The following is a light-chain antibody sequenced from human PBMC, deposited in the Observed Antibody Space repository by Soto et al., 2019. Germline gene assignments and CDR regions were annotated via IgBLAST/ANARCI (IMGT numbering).Light chain of an antibody. CDR2: DAS. V-gene: IGKV1-5*01. CDR3: LESSRALT. CDR1: QSISSW. Sequence: IQITKSPYTVSAAVGVRVSVTCRASQSISSWLAWYQQKPGKAPKLLIYDASSLEGGVPSRFSGSGSGTEIPLTFGSLQPEDLATYYCLESSRALTFGQGTRLEIK. J-gene: IGKJ5*01.